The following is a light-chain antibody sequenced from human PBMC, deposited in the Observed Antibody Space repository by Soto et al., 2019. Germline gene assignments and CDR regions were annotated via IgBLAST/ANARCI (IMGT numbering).Light chain of an antibody. CDR1: QSVSSNY. J-gene: IGKJ1*01. CDR2: GAS. Sequence: ESVLSQSPGALSLSPGERATLSCRASQSVSSNYLAWYQQKPGQAPRLLIYGASTRASGIPDRFSGSGSGTDFTLTISRLEPEDFAVYYCQQYGTPPQTFGQGTKVDI. CDR3: QQYGTPPQT. V-gene: IGKV3-20*01.